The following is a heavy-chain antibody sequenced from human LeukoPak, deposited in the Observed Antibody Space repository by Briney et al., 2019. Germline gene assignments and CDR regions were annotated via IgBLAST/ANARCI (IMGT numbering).Heavy chain of an antibody. D-gene: IGHD5-24*01. CDR3: ARGAGYNYPYYFDY. CDR1: GFTFSNAW. Sequence: PGGSLRLSCAASGFTFSNAWMNWVRQAPGKGLEWVGRIKSKTDGGTTDYAAPVKGRFTISRDDSKNTLYLQMNSLKTEDTAVHYCARGAGYNYPYYFDYWGQGTLVTVSS. V-gene: IGHV3-15*07. CDR2: IKSKTDGGTT. J-gene: IGHJ4*02.